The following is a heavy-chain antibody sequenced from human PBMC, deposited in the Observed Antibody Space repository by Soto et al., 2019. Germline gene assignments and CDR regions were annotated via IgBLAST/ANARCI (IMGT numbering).Heavy chain of an antibody. D-gene: IGHD1-26*01. CDR2: ISISSTYI. CDR1: GFTFTSYS. J-gene: IGHJ6*02. V-gene: IGHV3-21*01. Sequence: EVQLVESGGGLVKPGGSLRLSCAASGFTFTSYSMTWVRQAPGKGLEWVSSISISSTYIYYADSVKGRFTISRDNAKNSLYLHMNSLRAEETAVYYCARGEQWLVRGYSVSYLYYYGMDVWGQGTTVTVSS. CDR3: ARGEQWLVRGYSVSYLYYYGMDV.